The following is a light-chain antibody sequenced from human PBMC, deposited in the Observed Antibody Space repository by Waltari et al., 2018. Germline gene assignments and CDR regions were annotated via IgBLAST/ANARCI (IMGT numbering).Light chain of an antibody. CDR2: YDS. CDR3: QVWHADIDPGV. Sequence: SYVLTQPPSVSVAPGETASITCGGDNLGSYSVHWYQQKPGQAPVLGIFYDSDRPSGIPARFSGSNSGNTATLTITSVEAGDEARYYCQVWHADIDPGVFGTGTEVTVL. CDR1: NLGSYS. J-gene: IGLJ1*01. V-gene: IGLV3-21*04.